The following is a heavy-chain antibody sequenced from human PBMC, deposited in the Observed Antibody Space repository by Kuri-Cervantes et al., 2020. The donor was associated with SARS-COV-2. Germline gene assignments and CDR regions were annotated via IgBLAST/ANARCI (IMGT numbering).Heavy chain of an antibody. V-gene: IGHV1-69*13. J-gene: IGHJ6*02. CDR2: IIPIFGTA. CDR1: GGTFSSYA. D-gene: IGHD1-26*01. Sequence: SVKVSCKASGGTFSSYAISWVRQAPGQGLEWMGGIIPIFGTANYAQKFQGRVTITADESTSTAYMELSSLRSEDTAVYYCARGGWEQYYYYGMDDWGQGTTVTVSS. CDR3: ARGGWEQYYYYGMDD.